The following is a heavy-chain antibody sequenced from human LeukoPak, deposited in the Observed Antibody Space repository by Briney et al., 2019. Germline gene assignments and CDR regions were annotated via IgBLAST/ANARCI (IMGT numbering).Heavy chain of an antibody. V-gene: IGHV3-30*18. Sequence: PGGSLRLSCAASGFTFSSYSMNWVRQAPGKGLEWVAVISYDGSNKYYADSVKGRFTISRDNSKNTLYLQMNSLRAEDTAVYYCAKDTVYWIGAFDIWGQGTMVTVSS. CDR1: GFTFSSYS. J-gene: IGHJ3*02. D-gene: IGHD1-26*01. CDR3: AKDTVYWIGAFDI. CDR2: ISYDGSNK.